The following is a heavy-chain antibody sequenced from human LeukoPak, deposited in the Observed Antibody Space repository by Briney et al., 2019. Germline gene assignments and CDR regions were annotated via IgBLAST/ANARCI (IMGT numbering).Heavy chain of an antibody. Sequence: GGSLRLSCAASGFTFSSYSLSWVRQAPGKGLEWVSAISGNGANTFYADSVKGRFTISRDNSKNTLYLQMNSLRAEDTAIYYCAKKSAYGGEDVWGRGTTVTVSS. D-gene: IGHD3-10*01. CDR2: ISGNGANT. J-gene: IGHJ6*02. CDR1: GFTFSSYS. CDR3: AKKSAYGGEDV. V-gene: IGHV3-23*01.